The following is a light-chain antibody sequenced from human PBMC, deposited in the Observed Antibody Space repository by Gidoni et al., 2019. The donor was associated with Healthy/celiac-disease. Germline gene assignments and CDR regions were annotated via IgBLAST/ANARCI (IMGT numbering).Light chain of an antibody. J-gene: IGLJ3*02. Sequence: SYELTQPPSVSVYPGQTARITCSGDALPKHYAYWYQQKPGQAPVLVIYKDSERPSGIPERFSGSSSGTTVTLTISGVQAEDEADYYCQSADSSGTWVFGGGTKLTVL. CDR2: KDS. CDR3: QSADSSGTWV. CDR1: ALPKHY. V-gene: IGLV3-25*03.